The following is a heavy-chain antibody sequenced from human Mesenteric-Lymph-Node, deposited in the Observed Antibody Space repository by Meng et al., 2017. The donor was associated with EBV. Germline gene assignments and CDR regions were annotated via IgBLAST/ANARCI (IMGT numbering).Heavy chain of an antibody. Sequence: QGSGPGLVKPSETPSLPCTVSGASISSGGYYWNWIRQSPGKGLELIGYIFYGGYTYYNLSLKSRVTISVDVSKNQFSLKLTSVTAADTAVYYCARMEFTYSWYFDLWGRGTLVTVSS. J-gene: IGHJ2*01. CDR3: ARMEFTYSWYFDL. CDR1: GASISSGGYY. D-gene: IGHD1-1*01. CDR2: IFYGGYT. V-gene: IGHV4-30-4*01.